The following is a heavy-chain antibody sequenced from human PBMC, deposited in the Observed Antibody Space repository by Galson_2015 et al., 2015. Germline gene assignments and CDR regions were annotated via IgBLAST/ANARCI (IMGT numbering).Heavy chain of an antibody. Sequence: SETLSLTCAVYGGSFSGYYWSWIRQPPGKGLEWIGEINHSGSTNYNPSLKSRVTISVDTSKNQFSLKLSSVTAADTAVYYCARVLMRSSGWYEGDYWGQGTLVTVSS. V-gene: IGHV4-34*01. CDR1: GGSFSGYY. D-gene: IGHD6-19*01. CDR2: INHSGST. CDR3: ARVLMRSSGWYEGDY. J-gene: IGHJ4*02.